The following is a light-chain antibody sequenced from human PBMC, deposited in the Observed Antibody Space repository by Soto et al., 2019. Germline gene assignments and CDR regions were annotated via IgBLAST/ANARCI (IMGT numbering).Light chain of an antibody. Sequence: EIVLTQSPGTLSLSPGERATLSCRASQRINNNYLPWSQQKPGQAPRLLIHGASTRATAIPDRFSGSASGTDFTLTISRLEPEDFAVYYCQQHGNSPWTFGQGTKVEIK. CDR3: QQHGNSPWT. CDR1: QRINNNY. V-gene: IGKV3-20*01. J-gene: IGKJ1*01. CDR2: GAS.